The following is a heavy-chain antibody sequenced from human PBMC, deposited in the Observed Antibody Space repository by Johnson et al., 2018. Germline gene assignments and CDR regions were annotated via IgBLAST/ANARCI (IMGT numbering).Heavy chain of an antibody. CDR1: GFIFNSFS. Sequence: VQLVESGGGLIQXGGSLRLXCAASGFIFNSFSMNWVRQAPGKGLEWISYISGNSGTLYYAESVKGRFTFSRDNARDSLYLQMNSLRTEDTAVYYWARDGDYFASGSDSQYFHHWGQGTLVTVSS. CDR2: ISGNSGTL. D-gene: IGHD3-10*01. V-gene: IGHV3-48*01. J-gene: IGHJ1*01. CDR3: ARDGDYFASGSDSQYFHH.